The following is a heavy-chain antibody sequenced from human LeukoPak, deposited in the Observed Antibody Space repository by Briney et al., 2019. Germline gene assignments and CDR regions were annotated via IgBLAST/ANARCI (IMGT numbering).Heavy chain of an antibody. CDR3: ATPLIAAAGAAWADY. CDR2: ISGSGGST. Sequence: GGSLRLSCAASGFTFSSYAMSWVRQAPGKGLEWVSAISGSGGSTYYADSVKGQFTISRDNSKNTLYLQMNSLRAEDTAVYYCATPLIAAAGAAWADYWGQGTLVTVSS. J-gene: IGHJ4*02. V-gene: IGHV3-23*01. D-gene: IGHD6-13*01. CDR1: GFTFSSYA.